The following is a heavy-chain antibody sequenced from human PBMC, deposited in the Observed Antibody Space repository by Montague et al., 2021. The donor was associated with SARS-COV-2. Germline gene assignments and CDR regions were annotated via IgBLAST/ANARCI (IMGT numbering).Heavy chain of an antibody. Sequence: SETLSLTCAVYGGPFSDYYWNWVRQSPGKGLEWIGEMNHSGGANYNPSLKSRVTISEDTSKNQFFLKLNSVTAADTAVYYCARGPILSTIRGASGWGRWFDVWGQGTTGTVSS. CDR2: MNHSGGA. CDR3: ARGPILSTIRGASGWGRWFDV. CDR1: GGPFSDYY. J-gene: IGHJ6*02. V-gene: IGHV4-34*01. D-gene: IGHD1-26*01.